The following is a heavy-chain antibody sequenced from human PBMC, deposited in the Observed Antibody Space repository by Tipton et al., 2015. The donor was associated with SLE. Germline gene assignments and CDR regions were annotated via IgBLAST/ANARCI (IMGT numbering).Heavy chain of an antibody. V-gene: IGHV3-20*03. D-gene: IGHD1-26*01. CDR3: ARAVSKWSTQSSEFDY. CDR1: GFLMFGDYG. J-gene: IGHJ4*02. CDR2: INWNGDRT. Sequence: SLRLSYAASGFLMFGDYGMSWVRQAPGKGLEWVSGINWNGDRTGYADSVKGRFTISRDNSKQTVYLQMNGLRADDTAVYYCARAVSKWSTQSSEFDYWGQGTLVTVSS.